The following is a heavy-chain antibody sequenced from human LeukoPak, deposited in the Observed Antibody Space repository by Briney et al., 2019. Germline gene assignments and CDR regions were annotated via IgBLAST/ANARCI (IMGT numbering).Heavy chain of an antibody. CDR3: ARVVGTDEGADY. D-gene: IGHD1-7*01. CDR1: GFTFRNYW. J-gene: IGHJ4*02. V-gene: IGHV3-7*04. CDR2: IKPDGSEK. Sequence: GGSLRLSCAASGFTFRNYWMNWVRRAPGKGLKGVANIKPDGSEKRYVDSVKGRFTISRDNAKNSLYLQMNSLRAEDTAVYYCARVVGTDEGADYWGQGTLVTVSS.